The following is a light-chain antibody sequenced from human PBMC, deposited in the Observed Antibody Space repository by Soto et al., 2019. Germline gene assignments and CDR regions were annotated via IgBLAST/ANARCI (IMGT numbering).Light chain of an antibody. CDR3: LQDYNYPLT. CDR2: AAS. Sequence: IKMTPSPSSLSASVGDRVTITCRASQGIRHYLGWYKQKPGKDPKLLIYAASSLQSGVPSRFSGSGSGTDFSLTISRLQPEDFATYYCLQDYNYPLTFGGGTKVEIK. CDR1: QGIRHY. J-gene: IGKJ4*01. V-gene: IGKV1-6*01.